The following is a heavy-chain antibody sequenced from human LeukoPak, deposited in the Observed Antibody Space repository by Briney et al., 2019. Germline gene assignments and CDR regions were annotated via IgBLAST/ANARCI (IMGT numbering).Heavy chain of an antibody. CDR3: TRDRWFGESNDY. J-gene: IGHJ4*02. D-gene: IGHD3-10*01. CDR1: GFTFSSYG. Sequence: GRSLRLSCAASGFTFSSYGMHWVRQAPGKGLEWVGFIRSKAYGGTTEYAASVKGRFTISRDDSKSIAYLQMNSLKTEDTAVYYCTRDRWFGESNDYWGQGTLVTVSS. V-gene: IGHV3-49*04. CDR2: IRSKAYGGTT.